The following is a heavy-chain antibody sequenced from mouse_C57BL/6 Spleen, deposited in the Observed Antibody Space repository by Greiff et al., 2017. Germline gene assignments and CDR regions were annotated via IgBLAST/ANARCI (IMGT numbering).Heavy chain of an antibody. Sequence: VHLVESGPGLVQPSQSLSITCTVSGFSLTSYGVHWVRQSPGKGLEWLGVIWSGGSTDYNAAFISRLSISKDNSKSQVFFKMNSLQADDTAIYYCARRRYPYYYAMDYWGQGTSVTVSS. J-gene: IGHJ4*01. CDR3: ARRRYPYYYAMDY. D-gene: IGHD2-14*01. CDR1: GFSLTSYG. CDR2: IWSGGST. V-gene: IGHV2-2*01.